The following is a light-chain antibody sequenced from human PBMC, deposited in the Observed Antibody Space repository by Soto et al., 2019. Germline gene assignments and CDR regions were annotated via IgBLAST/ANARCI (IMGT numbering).Light chain of an antibody. CDR3: MQGTHVPFI. V-gene: IGKV2D-30*01. Sequence: DVVVTQSPLSLSVTLGQPASISCRCSQSLVYSDGRTYLTWFHQRPGQSPRRLIYKVSNLDSGDXDIXGGSGSGTDFTLKISRVEAEDVGLYYCMQGTHVPFIFGQGTRLEMK. CDR1: QSLVYSDGRTY. J-gene: IGKJ5*01. CDR2: KVS.